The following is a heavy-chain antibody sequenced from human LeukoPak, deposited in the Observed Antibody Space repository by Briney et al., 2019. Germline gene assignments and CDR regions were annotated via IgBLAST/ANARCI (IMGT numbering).Heavy chain of an antibody. J-gene: IGHJ3*02. CDR2: IWHDGSKK. CDR3: AKDGVGPNDYHAFDN. D-gene: IGHD4-11*01. V-gene: IGHV3-30*02. CDR1: GFTFSNYG. Sequence: GGSLTLSCAASGFTFSNYGMHWVRQAPGKGLEWVTFIWHDGSKKYYEDSMKGRFTISRDNSKYTLYLQMNSLRAEDTALYYCAKDGVGPNDYHAFDNWGQGTMVTVSS.